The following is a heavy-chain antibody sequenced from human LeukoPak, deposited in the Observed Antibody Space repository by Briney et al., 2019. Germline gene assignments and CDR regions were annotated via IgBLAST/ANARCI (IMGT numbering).Heavy chain of an antibody. CDR1: GFTFSSYA. CDR2: ISGSGGST. CDR3: AKDQSGGYDSVPYY. D-gene: IGHD5-12*01. Sequence: PGGSLRLSCAASGFTFSSYAMSWVRQAPGKGLEWVSAISGSGGSTYYADSVKGRFTSSRDNSKNTLYLQMNSLRAEDTAVYYCAKDQSGGYDSVPYYWGQGTLVTVSS. V-gene: IGHV3-23*01. J-gene: IGHJ4*02.